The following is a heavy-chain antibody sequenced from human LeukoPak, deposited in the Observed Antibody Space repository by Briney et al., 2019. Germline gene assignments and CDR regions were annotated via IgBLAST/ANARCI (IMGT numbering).Heavy chain of an antibody. CDR3: ARDYYYGSGSYTYFDY. CDR2: IYSGGST. CDR1: GFTVSSNY. V-gene: IGHV3-66*01. Sequence: GGSLRLSCAASGFTVSSNYMSWVRQAPGKGLEWVSVIYSGGSTYYADSVKGRFTISRDNSKNTLYLQMDSLRAEDTAVYYCARDYYYGSGSYTYFDYWGQGTLVTVSS. D-gene: IGHD3-10*01. J-gene: IGHJ4*02.